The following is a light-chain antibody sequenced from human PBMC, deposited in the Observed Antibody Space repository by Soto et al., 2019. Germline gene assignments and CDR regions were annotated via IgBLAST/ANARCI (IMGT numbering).Light chain of an antibody. Sequence: EIVMTQSPATLSVSPGERATLSCRASQSVSGNLAWDQQKPGQPPRLLIYGASTRATGIPARFSGSGSGTEFTLIISSLQSEDFAVYYCQQYNNWTLTFGGGTKVEIK. J-gene: IGKJ4*01. V-gene: IGKV3-15*01. CDR3: QQYNNWTLT. CDR1: QSVSGN. CDR2: GAS.